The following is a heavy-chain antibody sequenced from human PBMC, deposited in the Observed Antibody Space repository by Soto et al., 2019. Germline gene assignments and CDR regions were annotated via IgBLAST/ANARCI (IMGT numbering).Heavy chain of an antibody. CDR2: IKEDGSEK. CDR3: ARNKYGGNSYYFDY. Sequence: MTGVRQAPGKGLEWVANIKEDGSEKLFVDSVKGRFTVSRDSPKISLFLQMNSLRAEDTAVYYCARNKYGGNSYYFDYWGQGTLVTVSS. J-gene: IGHJ4*02. V-gene: IGHV3-7*01. D-gene: IGHD2-21*02.